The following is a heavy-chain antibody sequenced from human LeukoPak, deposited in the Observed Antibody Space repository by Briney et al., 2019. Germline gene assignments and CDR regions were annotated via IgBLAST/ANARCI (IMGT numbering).Heavy chain of an antibody. D-gene: IGHD6-13*01. V-gene: IGHV1-46*01. J-gene: IGHJ4*02. CDR1: GYTFTSYY. Sequence: ASVKVSFKASGYTFTSYYMHWVRQAPGQGLEWMGIINPSGGSTSYAQKFQGRVTMTRNTSISTAYMELSSLRSEDTAVYYCARYEIAAAISNWGQGALVTVSS. CDR2: INPSGGST. CDR3: ARYEIAAAISN.